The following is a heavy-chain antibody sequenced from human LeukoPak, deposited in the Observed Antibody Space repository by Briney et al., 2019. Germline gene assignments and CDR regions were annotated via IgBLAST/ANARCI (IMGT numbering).Heavy chain of an antibody. Sequence: GESLKISCKGSGYSFTSYWIGWVRQVPGKGLEWMGIIYPGDSDTRYSPSFQGQVTISADKSISTAYLQWSSLKASDTAMYYCARHLYYGSGRADAFDIWGQGTMVTVSS. CDR1: GYSFTSYW. D-gene: IGHD3-10*01. J-gene: IGHJ3*02. V-gene: IGHV5-51*01. CDR2: IYPGDSDT. CDR3: ARHLYYGSGRADAFDI.